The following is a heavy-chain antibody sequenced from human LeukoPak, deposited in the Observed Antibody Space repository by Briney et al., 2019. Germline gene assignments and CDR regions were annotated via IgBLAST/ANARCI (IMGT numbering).Heavy chain of an antibody. D-gene: IGHD6-13*01. Sequence: GESLKISCKGSGYNFTSYYIGWVRQMPGKGLEWMGIIYPGDSDTTYSPSFQGQVTISADKSISTAYLQWSSLKASDTAMYYCAGHLSSSHVDAFDIWGQGTMVTVSS. CDR3: AGHLSSSHVDAFDI. CDR2: IYPGDSDT. CDR1: GYNFTSYY. J-gene: IGHJ3*02. V-gene: IGHV5-51*01.